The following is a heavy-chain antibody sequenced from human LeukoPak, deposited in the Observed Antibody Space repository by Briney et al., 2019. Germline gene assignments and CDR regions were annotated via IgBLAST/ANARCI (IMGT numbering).Heavy chain of an antibody. CDR3: ARDPPGIAASGTYY. J-gene: IGHJ4*02. Sequence: GGSLRLSCAVSGFSVSNNYMSWVRQAPGKGLEWVSLIYSRGGTSYADSVKGRFTISRDSSKNTLFLQMNSLRVEDTAVYYCARDPPGIAASGTYYWGQGTLVTVSS. CDR2: IYSRGGT. CDR1: GFSVSNNY. V-gene: IGHV3-53*01. D-gene: IGHD6-13*01.